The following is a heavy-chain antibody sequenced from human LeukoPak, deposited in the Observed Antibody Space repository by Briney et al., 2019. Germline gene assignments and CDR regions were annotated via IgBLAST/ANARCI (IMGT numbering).Heavy chain of an antibody. CDR2: ISSSSSDI. CDR3: ARDWNYSDSSGYYPYYYGMDV. CDR1: GFTFSSYS. Sequence: GGSLRLSCAASGFTFSSYSMNWVRQAPGKGLEWVSSISSSSSDIYYADSVKGRFTISRDNAKNSLYLQMNSLRAEDTAVYYCARDWNYSDSSGYYPYYYGMDVWGQGTTVTVSS. J-gene: IGHJ6*02. D-gene: IGHD3-22*01. V-gene: IGHV3-21*01.